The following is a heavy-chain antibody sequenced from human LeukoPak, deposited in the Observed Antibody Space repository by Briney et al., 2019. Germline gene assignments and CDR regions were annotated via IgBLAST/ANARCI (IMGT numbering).Heavy chain of an antibody. CDR1: GFTFTIDS. Sequence: GGSLRLSCAASGFTFTIDSMNWVRHAPQEGLEWVSYISSSSSTIYYADSVKGRFTISRDNAKNSLYLQMNSLRAEDTGVYYCAIVRGVYSYGHPYYFDYWGQGTLVTVSS. J-gene: IGHJ4*02. CDR2: ISSSSSTI. V-gene: IGHV3-48*04. CDR3: AIVRGVYSYGHPYYFDY. D-gene: IGHD5-18*01.